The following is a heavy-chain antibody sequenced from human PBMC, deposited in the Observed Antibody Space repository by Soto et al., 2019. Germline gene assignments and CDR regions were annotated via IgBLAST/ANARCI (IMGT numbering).Heavy chain of an antibody. D-gene: IGHD6-13*01. CDR3: APAVSPGSSSLYLDAFDI. V-gene: IGHV3-7*05. Sequence: EVQLEESGGDLVQPGGSLRLSCAASGFTLSAYWMTWVRQAPGKGLEWVANINRDGSKKSYLDSVRGRFTISRDNVGNSLYLQMDSLRADDTALYYCAPAVSPGSSSLYLDAFDIWGQGTMVTVSS. CDR1: GFTLSAYW. J-gene: IGHJ3*02. CDR2: INRDGSKK.